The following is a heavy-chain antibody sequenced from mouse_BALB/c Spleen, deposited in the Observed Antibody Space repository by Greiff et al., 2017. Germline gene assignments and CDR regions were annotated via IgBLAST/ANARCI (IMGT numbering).Heavy chain of an antibody. Sequence: QVQLQQSGAELVRPGSSVKISCKASGYAFSSYWMNWVKQRPGQGLEWIGQIYPGDGYTNYNGKFKGKATLTADKSSSTAYMQLSSLTSEDSAVYFCARGGAYYGNSYYFDYWGQGTTLTVSS. CDR2: IYPGDGYT. V-gene: IGHV1-80*01. CDR1: GYAFSSYW. J-gene: IGHJ2*01. D-gene: IGHD2-10*01. CDR3: ARGGAYYGNSYYFDY.